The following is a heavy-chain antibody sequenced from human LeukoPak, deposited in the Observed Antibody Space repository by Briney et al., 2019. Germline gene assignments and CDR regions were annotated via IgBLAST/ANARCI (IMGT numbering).Heavy chain of an antibody. Sequence: GGSLRLSCAASGFTFSSYAMSWVRQAPGKGLEWVSAISGSGGSTYYADSVKGRFTISRDNSKNTLYLQMNSLRAEDTAVYYCAKVRHSSSWYEAWYFDYWGQGTLVTVSS. D-gene: IGHD6-13*01. J-gene: IGHJ4*02. CDR1: GFTFSSYA. CDR2: ISGSGGST. V-gene: IGHV3-23*01. CDR3: AKVRHSSSWYEAWYFDY.